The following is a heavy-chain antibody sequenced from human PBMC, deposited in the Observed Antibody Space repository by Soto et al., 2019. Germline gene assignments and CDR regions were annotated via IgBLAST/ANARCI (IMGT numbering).Heavy chain of an antibody. V-gene: IGHV4-30-4*01. Sequence: SETLSLTCNVSGVSIGSGDYYWSWIRQPPGKGLEWIGYIYISGTTYYSPSLKSRLTISLDTSRNVFSLKLRSVTAADTAVYYCARVPPPYSFSYDDWGQGTLVTVSS. CDR3: ARVPPPYSFSYDD. J-gene: IGHJ4*02. D-gene: IGHD5-12*01. CDR1: GVSIGSGDYY. CDR2: IYISGTT.